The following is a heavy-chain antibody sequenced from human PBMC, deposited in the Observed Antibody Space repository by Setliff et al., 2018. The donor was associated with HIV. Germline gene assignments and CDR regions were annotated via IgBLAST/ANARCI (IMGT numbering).Heavy chain of an antibody. CDR2: IRSKAFRGTT. Sequence: HPGGSLRLSCATSRFSFSTFWMTWVRQAPGKGLEWVGFIRSKAFRGTTEYAASVKGRFTISRDDSKSIAYLQMNSLKTEDTAVYYCTREGSSSPYYYYMDVWGKGTTVTVSS. CDR3: TREGSSSPYYYYMDV. D-gene: IGHD6-6*01. CDR1: RFSFSTFW. V-gene: IGHV3-49*04. J-gene: IGHJ6*03.